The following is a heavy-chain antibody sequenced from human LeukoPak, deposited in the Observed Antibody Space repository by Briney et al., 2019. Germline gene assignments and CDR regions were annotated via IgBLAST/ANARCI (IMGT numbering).Heavy chain of an antibody. V-gene: IGHV4-39*01. D-gene: IGHD3-10*01. J-gene: IGHJ5*02. CDR1: SGSIKNSNYY. Sequence: SETLSLTCSVSSGSIKNSNYYWGWIRQPPGKGLEWIGSIFYDGSADYHPSLKSRVTISVDTSKNQFSLKLSSVTAADTAVYYCARHRMKIWFGETNDWFDPWGQGTLVTVSS. CDR2: IFYDGSA. CDR3: ARHRMKIWFGETNDWFDP.